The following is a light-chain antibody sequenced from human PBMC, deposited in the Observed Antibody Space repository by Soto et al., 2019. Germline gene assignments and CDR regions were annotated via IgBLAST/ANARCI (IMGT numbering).Light chain of an antibody. CDR1: QSMNDW. J-gene: IGKJ1*01. CDR3: LRYNAFSQT. Sequence: DIQMTPSPSTLSASVGDRVTITCRASQSMNDWLAWYQQKPGKAPKVLIYDASSLQSGVPSRFSGSGSGTEFTLTIDSLQHDDVAPYYCLRYNAFSQTFGQGTKVDIK. CDR2: DAS. V-gene: IGKV1-5*01.